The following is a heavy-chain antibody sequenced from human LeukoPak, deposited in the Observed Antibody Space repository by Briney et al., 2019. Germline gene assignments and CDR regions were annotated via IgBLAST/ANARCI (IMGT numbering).Heavy chain of an antibody. J-gene: IGHJ6*02. D-gene: IGHD3-10*01. CDR1: GGSISSYY. CDR2: IYYSGST. Sequence: SETLSLTCTVSGGSISSYYWTWIRQPPGKGLEWIGYIYYSGSTNYNPSLKNRVTISLDTSKNQFSLNLSSVTTADTAVYYCARDVLTGRFGMDVWGQGTTVIVSS. CDR3: ARDVLTGRFGMDV. V-gene: IGHV4-59*01.